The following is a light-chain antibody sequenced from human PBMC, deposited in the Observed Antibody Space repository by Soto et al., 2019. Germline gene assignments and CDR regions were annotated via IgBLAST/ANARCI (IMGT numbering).Light chain of an antibody. CDR2: EAS. CDR1: QNIDPR. V-gene: IGKV1-5*01. J-gene: IGKJ4*01. CDR3: QQCNTPFT. Sequence: DSQMPQSPSTLYAPVGDRVAITCRATQNIDPRLAWYQQKPDEAPKLLIYEASSLEGGVPLRFGGSGSGADFTLIISSLQPDDFATYYCQQCNTPFTFGGGTKVEIK.